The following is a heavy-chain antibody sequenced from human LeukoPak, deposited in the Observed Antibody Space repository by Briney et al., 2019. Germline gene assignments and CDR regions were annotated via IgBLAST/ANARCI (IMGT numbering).Heavy chain of an antibody. CDR2: MNPNSGNT. J-gene: IGHJ6*03. V-gene: IGHV1-8*03. CDR1: GYTFTSYD. D-gene: IGHD6-13*01. CDR3: ARGAYSSSWYRDYYYYYYMDV. Sequence: GASVKVSCKASGYTFTSYDINWVRQATGQGLEWMGWMNPNSGNTGYAQKFQGRATITRNTSISTAYMELSSLRSEDTAVYYCARGAYSSSWYRDYYYYYYMDVWGKGTTVTVSS.